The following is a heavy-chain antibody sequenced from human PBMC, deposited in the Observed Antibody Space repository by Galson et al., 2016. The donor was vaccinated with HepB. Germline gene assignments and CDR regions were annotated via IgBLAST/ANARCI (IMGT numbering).Heavy chain of an antibody. Sequence: SLRLSCAVSGFTISGHWLTWVRQAPGKGLEWVVNINHDGSRKDYADSVKGRFTISRDNAKNSLFLQMDSLRADDTAVHYCAGHAGWAFDVWGQGAMVTVSS. CDR1: GFTISGHW. CDR2: INHDGSRK. CDR3: AGHAGWAFDV. V-gene: IGHV3-7*01. J-gene: IGHJ3*01.